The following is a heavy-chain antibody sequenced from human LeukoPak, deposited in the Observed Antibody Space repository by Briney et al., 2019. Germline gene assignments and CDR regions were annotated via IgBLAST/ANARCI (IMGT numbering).Heavy chain of an antibody. CDR2: IYYSGST. CDR3: ASEGYYYMDV. J-gene: IGHJ6*03. V-gene: IGHV4-39*01. CDR1: GGSISSSSYY. Sequence: PSETLSLTCTVSGGSISSSSYYWGWIRQPPGKGLEWIGSIYYSGSTYYNPSLKSRVTISVDTSKNQSSLKLSSVTAADTAVYYCASEGYYYMDVWGKGTTVTVSS.